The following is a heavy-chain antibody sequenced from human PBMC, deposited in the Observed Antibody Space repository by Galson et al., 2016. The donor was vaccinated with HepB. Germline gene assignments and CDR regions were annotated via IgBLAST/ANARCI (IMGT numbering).Heavy chain of an antibody. J-gene: IGHJ5*02. CDR2: FDPEDGET. V-gene: IGHV1-24*01. D-gene: IGHD1-26*01. CDR1: GYTLTELS. CDR3: ATFDREADMWDLLT. Sequence: SVKVSCKVSGYTLTELSMHWVRQAPGKGLEWMGGFDPEDGETIYAQKFQGRVTMTEDTSTDTVYMELSSLRSEDTAVYYCATFDREADMWDLLTWGQGTLVTVFS.